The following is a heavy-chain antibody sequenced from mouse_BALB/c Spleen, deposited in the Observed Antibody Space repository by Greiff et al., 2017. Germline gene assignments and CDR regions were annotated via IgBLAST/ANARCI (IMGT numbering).Heavy chain of an antibody. J-gene: IGHJ4*01. CDR3: ARDRRAYEGYYYAMDY. CDR2: IRNKANGYTT. Sequence: EVQLVESGGGLVQPGGSLRLSCATSGFTFTDYYMSWVRQPPGKALEWLGFIRNKANGYTTGYSASVKGPFTIARDNSQSILYLQMNTLRAEDSATYYCARDRRAYEGYYYAMDYWGQGTSVTVSS. V-gene: IGHV7-3*02. D-gene: IGHD2-3*01. CDR1: GFTFTDYY.